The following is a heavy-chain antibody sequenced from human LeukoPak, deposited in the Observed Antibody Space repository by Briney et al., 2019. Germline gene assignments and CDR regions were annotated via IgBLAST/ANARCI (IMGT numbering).Heavy chain of an antibody. Sequence: SETLSLTCTVSGGSISSSSYYWGWIRQPPGKGLEWIGSIYYSGSTYYNPSLKSRVTISVDTSKNQVSLKLSSVTAADTAVYYCARGEGYSSNWDHAEYFQHWGQGTLVTVSS. CDR3: ARGEGYSSNWDHAEYFQH. J-gene: IGHJ1*01. CDR2: IYYSGST. V-gene: IGHV4-39*07. D-gene: IGHD6-13*01. CDR1: GGSISSSSYY.